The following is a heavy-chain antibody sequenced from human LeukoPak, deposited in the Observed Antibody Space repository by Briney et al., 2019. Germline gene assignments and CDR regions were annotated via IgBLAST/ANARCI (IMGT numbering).Heavy chain of an antibody. CDR3: TRGRYFDWLSPRGFDP. V-gene: IGHV3-49*03. D-gene: IGHD3-9*01. CDR2: IRSKAYGGTI. J-gene: IGHJ5*02. CDR1: GFTFGDYA. Sequence: GGSLRLSCTASGFTFGDYAMSWFRQAPGKGLEWVGFIRSKAYGGTIEYAASVRGRFTISRDDSKSIAYLQMNSLKTEDTAVYYCTRGRYFDWLSPRGFDPWGQGILVIVSS.